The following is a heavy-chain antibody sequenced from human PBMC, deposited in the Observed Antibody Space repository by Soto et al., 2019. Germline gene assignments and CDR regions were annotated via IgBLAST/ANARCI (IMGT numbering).Heavy chain of an antibody. D-gene: IGHD3-10*01. CDR1: GFTFSSYW. V-gene: IGHV3-74*01. CDR2: INSDGSST. Sequence: EVQLVESGGGLVQPGGSLRISCAASGFTFSSYWMHWVRQAPGKGLVWVSRINSDGSSTSYADSVKGRFTISRDNAKNTLYLQMNSLRAEDTAVYYCAREPERALLWFGELSYYMYVWGKGTTVTVSS. J-gene: IGHJ6*03. CDR3: AREPERALLWFGELSYYMYV.